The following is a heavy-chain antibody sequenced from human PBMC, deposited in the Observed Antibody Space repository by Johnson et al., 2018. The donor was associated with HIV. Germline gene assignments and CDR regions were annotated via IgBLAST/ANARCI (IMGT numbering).Heavy chain of an antibody. Sequence: QVQLVESGGGVVQPGRSLRLSCTSAFSFSGYAMHWVRQAPGKGLEWVAVVSYDASNKYSADSVKGRFTISRDNSKNTVFLQMDSLRGEDTADYYCARDPGNGGRPFDAFDIWGQGTMVTVSS. CDR1: AFSFSGYA. D-gene: IGHD4-23*01. V-gene: IGHV3-30*04. J-gene: IGHJ3*02. CDR3: ARDPGNGGRPFDAFDI. CDR2: VSYDASNK.